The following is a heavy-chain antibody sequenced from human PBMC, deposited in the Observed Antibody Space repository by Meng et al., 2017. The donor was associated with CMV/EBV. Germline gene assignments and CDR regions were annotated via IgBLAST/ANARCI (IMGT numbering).Heavy chain of an antibody. CDR2: IRYDGSNK. V-gene: IGHV3-30*02. Sequence: GESQKISCAASGFTFSSYGMHWVRQAPGKGLEWVAFIRYDGSNKYYADSVKGRFTISRDNSKNTLYLQMNSLRAEDTAVYYCAKAGYCSSTSCYEIDYWGQGTLVTVSS. D-gene: IGHD2-2*03. CDR1: GFTFSSYG. CDR3: AKAGYCSSTSCYEIDY. J-gene: IGHJ4*02.